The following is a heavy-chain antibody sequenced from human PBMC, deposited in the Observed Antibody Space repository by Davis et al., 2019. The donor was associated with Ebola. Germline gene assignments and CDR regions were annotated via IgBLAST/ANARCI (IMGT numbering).Heavy chain of an antibody. CDR3: ARDHSSSWYSPLDY. V-gene: IGHV3-30*07. Sequence: GGSLRLSCVASEFTFRDYSINWIRQAPGKGLEWMSIISHDGSNRFYADSVKGRFTISRDNAKNSLYLQMNSLRAEDTAVYYCARDHSSSWYSPLDYWGQGTLVTVSS. D-gene: IGHD6-13*01. CDR2: ISHDGSNR. J-gene: IGHJ4*02. CDR1: EFTFRDYS.